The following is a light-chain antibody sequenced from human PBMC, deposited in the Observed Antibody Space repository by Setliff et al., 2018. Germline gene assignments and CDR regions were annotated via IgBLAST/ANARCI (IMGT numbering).Light chain of an antibody. J-gene: IGLJ2*01. CDR3: CSYAGSGTL. V-gene: IGLV2-23*02. CDR2: EVS. CDR1: SSDVGSYNL. Sequence: QSALTQPASVSGSPGQSITISCTGTSSDVGSYNLVSWYQQHPGKAPKLMLYEVSKRPSGVSNRFSASKSGNTASLTISGLQADDEADYYCCSYAGSGTLFGGGTKGTVL.